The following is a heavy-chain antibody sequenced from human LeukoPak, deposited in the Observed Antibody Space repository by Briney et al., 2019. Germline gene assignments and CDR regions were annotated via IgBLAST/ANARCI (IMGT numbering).Heavy chain of an antibody. J-gene: IGHJ4*02. D-gene: IGHD6-19*01. V-gene: IGHV3-33*01. CDR1: GFTFSSYG. CDR2: IWYDGSNK. CDR3: ARDSQWLAPFDY. Sequence: GRSLRLSCAASGFTFSSYGMHWVRQAPGKGLEWVAVIWYDGSNKYYADSVKGRFTISRDNSKNTLYLQMNSLRVEDTAVYYCARDSQWLAPFDYWGQGTLVTVSS.